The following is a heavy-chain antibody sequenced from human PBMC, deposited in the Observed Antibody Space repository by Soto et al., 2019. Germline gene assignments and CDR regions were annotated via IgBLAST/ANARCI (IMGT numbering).Heavy chain of an antibody. J-gene: IGHJ6*02. V-gene: IGHV1-69*09. CDR2: IIPLLKTV. D-gene: IGHD6-25*01. CDR3: ARDPVDLFGYMDV. CDR1: GGTFASYS. Sequence: QEELVQSGAEVKKPGSSVNVSCKASGGTFASYSITWVRQAPGQRLEWMGKIIPLLKTVNYAQKIKGRVTITGDRSTSTVYMALGRLRSDDTAVYYCARDPVDLFGYMDVWGHGTTVTVS.